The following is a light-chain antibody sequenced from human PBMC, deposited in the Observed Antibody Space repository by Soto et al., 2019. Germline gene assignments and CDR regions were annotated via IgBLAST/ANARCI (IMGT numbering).Light chain of an antibody. J-gene: IGKJ4*02. V-gene: IGKV1-5*03. CDR3: QQYNDYPLT. CDR2: KAS. CDR1: QSISSW. Sequence: DIQMTQSPSTLSASVGDRVTITCRASQSISSWLAWYQQKPGKARKLLMYKASNLESGVPSRFSGSGSGTEFTLTISSLQPDDFATYHCQQYNDYPLTFGGGTKVEIK.